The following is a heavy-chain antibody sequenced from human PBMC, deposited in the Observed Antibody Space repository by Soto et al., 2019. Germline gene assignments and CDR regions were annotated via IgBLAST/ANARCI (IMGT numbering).Heavy chain of an antibody. Sequence: GGSLRLSCAASGFTFSSYGMHWVRQAPGKGLEWVPVISYDGSNKYYADSVKGRFTISRDNSKNTLYLQMNSLRAEDTAVYYCAKDKLRWMVRVVVITTSDFWGRGRLVTVSS. V-gene: IGHV3-30*18. J-gene: IGHJ4*02. D-gene: IGHD3-22*01. CDR3: AKDKLRWMVRVVVITTSDF. CDR1: GFTFSSYG. CDR2: ISYDGSNK.